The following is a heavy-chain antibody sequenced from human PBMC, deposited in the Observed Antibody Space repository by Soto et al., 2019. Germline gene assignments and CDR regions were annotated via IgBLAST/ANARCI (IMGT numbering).Heavy chain of an antibody. J-gene: IGHJ5*02. V-gene: IGHV4-39*01. CDR1: GGSISSSSYY. CDR2: IYYSGNT. Sequence: SETLSLTCTVSGGSISSSSYYWGWIRQPPGKGLEWIGNIYYSGNTNYNPSLKSRFTISVDTSKSQFSLKLSSVTAADTAVYYCARHPSDFWFDPWGQGTLVTVSS. D-gene: IGHD2-21*02. CDR3: ARHPSDFWFDP.